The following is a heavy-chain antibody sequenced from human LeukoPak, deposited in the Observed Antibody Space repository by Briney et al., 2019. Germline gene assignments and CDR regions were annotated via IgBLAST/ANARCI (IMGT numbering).Heavy chain of an antibody. V-gene: IGHV3-7*03. D-gene: IGHD3-22*01. J-gene: IGHJ4*02. CDR1: GFTFSSYA. CDR2: IKQDGTKK. Sequence: GGSLRLSCAASGFTFSSYAMSWVRQAPGKGLEWVANIKQDGTKKYYVDSVKGRFTVSRDNAQNSLYLQMNSLRAEDSAIYYCARESQDSSGFSFFDYWGQGTPVTVSS. CDR3: ARESQDSSGFSFFDY.